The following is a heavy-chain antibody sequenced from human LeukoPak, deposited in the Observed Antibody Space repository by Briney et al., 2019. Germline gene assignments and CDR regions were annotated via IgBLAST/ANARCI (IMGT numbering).Heavy chain of an antibody. J-gene: IGHJ4*02. Sequence: GGSLRLSCAASGFTFSNYWMHWVRQTPGKGLVWVSRINSDASVTTYADSVKGRFTISRDNAKNSLYLQMKSLRAEDTAVYYCARGEYGSGSYHIDYWGQGTLVTVSS. CDR1: GFTFSNYW. V-gene: IGHV3-74*01. D-gene: IGHD3-10*01. CDR3: ARGEYGSGSYHIDY. CDR2: INSDASVT.